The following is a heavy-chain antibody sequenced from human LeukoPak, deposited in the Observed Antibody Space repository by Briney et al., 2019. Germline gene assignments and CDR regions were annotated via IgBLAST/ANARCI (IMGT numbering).Heavy chain of an antibody. Sequence: GGSLRLSCAASGLTVSSTSMTWVRQAPGKGLEWVSDFLSDGRIYYADSVKGRFTISKDNSQNTVNLQMDNLRAEDAAIYYCATYRRAYDIWGQGTVVTVAS. CDR1: GLTVSSTS. CDR2: FLSDGRI. V-gene: IGHV3-53*01. J-gene: IGHJ3*02. D-gene: IGHD1-26*01. CDR3: ATYRRAYDI.